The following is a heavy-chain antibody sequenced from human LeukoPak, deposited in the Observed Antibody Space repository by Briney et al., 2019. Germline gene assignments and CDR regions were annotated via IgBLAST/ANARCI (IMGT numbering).Heavy chain of an antibody. J-gene: IGHJ5*02. CDR3: ARDLSGVPRDP. Sequence: SVKVSCKASGGTFISYAISWVRQAPGQGLEWMGRIIPILGIANYAQKFQGRVTITADKSTSTAYMELSSLRSEDTAVYYCARDLSGVPRDPWGQGTLVTVSS. V-gene: IGHV1-69*04. D-gene: IGHD3-10*01. CDR1: GGTFISYA. CDR2: IIPILGIA.